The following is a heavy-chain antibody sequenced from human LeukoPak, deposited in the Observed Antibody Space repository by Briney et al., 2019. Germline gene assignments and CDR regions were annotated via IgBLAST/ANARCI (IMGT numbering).Heavy chain of an antibody. Sequence: SGGSLRLSCAASGFTFSSYAMSWVRQAPGKGLEWVSGISSSGSGGSTYYADSVKGRFTISRDNSKNTLYLQINSVRAEDTAVYHCARAYSSSWYDFWGQGTLVTVSS. D-gene: IGHD6-13*01. CDR3: ARAYSSSWYDF. J-gene: IGHJ5*01. V-gene: IGHV3-23*01. CDR1: GFTFSSYA. CDR2: ISSSGSGGST.